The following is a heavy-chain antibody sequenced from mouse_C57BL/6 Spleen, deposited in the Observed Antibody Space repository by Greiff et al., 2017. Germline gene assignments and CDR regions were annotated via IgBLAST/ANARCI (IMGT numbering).Heavy chain of an antibody. CDR3: TSRSSYDY. Sequence: EVQLQQSGAELVRPGASVKLSCTASGFNIKDDYMHWVKQRPEQGLEWIGWIDPENGDTEYASEFQGKATITADTSSNTAYLQLSSLTSEDTAVYYCTSRSSYDYWGQGTTLTVSS. CDR2: IDPENGDT. V-gene: IGHV14-4*01. D-gene: IGHD1-1*01. CDR1: GFNIKDDY. J-gene: IGHJ2*01.